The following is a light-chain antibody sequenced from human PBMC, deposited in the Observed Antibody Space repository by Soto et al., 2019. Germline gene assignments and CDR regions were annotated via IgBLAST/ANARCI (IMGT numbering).Light chain of an antibody. Sequence: DIQMTQSPSSLSASVGDRVTITCRASQSISSYLNWYQQKPGKAPKLLIYAASSLQSGLPSRFSGSGSGTDFTLPISSLQPEDSATYYCQQSYSTLTFGPGTKVDIK. CDR2: AAS. CDR1: QSISSY. J-gene: IGKJ3*01. V-gene: IGKV1-39*01. CDR3: QQSYSTLT.